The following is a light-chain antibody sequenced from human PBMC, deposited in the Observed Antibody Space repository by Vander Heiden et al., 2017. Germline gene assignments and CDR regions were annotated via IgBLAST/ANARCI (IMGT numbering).Light chain of an antibody. V-gene: IGKV1-39*01. Sequence: DIQMTQSPSSLSASVGDRVTITCRASQSISSYLNWYQQKPGKAPKLLIYAASSLQSGVPSRFSGSGSGTDFTLTISSLQPEDFATYYCQQIDSTPPLPFGGGTKVEIK. CDR2: AAS. CDR3: QQIDSTPPLP. CDR1: QSISSY. J-gene: IGKJ4*01.